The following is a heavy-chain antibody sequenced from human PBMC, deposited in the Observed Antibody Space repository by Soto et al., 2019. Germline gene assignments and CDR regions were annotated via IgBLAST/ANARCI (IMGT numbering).Heavy chain of an antibody. Sequence: ASVKVSCKASGYTFTTYYMHWVRQAPGQGLEWMGWINGNNGNTNHAQKLQGRVTMSTDTSTSTAYMELRSLRSDDSAVYYCARMGDVPYYYYGMDVWGQGTTVTVSS. V-gene: IGHV1-18*04. CDR3: ARMGDVPYYYYGMDV. J-gene: IGHJ6*02. D-gene: IGHD3-16*01. CDR1: GYTFTTYY. CDR2: INGNNGNT.